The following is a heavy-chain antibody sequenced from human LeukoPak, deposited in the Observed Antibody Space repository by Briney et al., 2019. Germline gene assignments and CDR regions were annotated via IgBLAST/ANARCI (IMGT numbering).Heavy chain of an antibody. CDR2: IYYSGDT. J-gene: IGHJ4*02. CDR3: ARTLDTVVRAHFDS. Sequence: SETLSLTCTVSGGSISSSSYYWGWIRQPPGKGLEWIGSIYYSGDTYYNPSLKCRVTMSIETSKNQFSLKLSSVTAADTAVYYCARTLDTVVRAHFDSWGQGSLVIVSS. CDR1: GGSISSSSYY. D-gene: IGHD4-23*01. V-gene: IGHV4-39*01.